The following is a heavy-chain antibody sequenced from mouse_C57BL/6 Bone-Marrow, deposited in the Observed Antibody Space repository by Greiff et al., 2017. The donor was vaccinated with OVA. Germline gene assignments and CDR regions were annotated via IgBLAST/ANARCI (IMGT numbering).Heavy chain of an antibody. CDR2: IDPSDSET. V-gene: IGHV1-52*01. CDR3: AREDYYGSSWGFAY. Sequence: VQLQQPGAELVRPGSSVKLSCKASGYTFTSYWMHWVKQRPIQGLEWIGNIDPSDSETHYNQKFKDKATLTVDKSSSTAYMQLSSLTSEDSAVYYCAREDYYGSSWGFAYWGQGTLVTVSA. CDR1: GYTFTSYW. D-gene: IGHD1-1*01. J-gene: IGHJ3*01.